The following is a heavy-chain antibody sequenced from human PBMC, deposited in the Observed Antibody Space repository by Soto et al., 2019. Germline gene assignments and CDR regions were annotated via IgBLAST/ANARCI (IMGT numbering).Heavy chain of an antibody. J-gene: IGHJ4*02. D-gene: IGHD3-3*01. CDR2: ISGSGGNT. CDR1: GFTFSSYA. Sequence: GGSLRLSCAASGFTFSSYAMSWVRQAPGKGLEWVSAISGSGGNTYYADSVKGRFTISRDNSKNTLYLQMNSLRAEDTAVYYCAKGRPDFWSGLYFDYWGQGTLVTVSS. CDR3: AKGRPDFWSGLYFDY. V-gene: IGHV3-23*01.